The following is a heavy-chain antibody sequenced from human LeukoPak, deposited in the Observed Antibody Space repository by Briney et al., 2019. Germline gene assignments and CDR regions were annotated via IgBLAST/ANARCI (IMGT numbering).Heavy chain of an antibody. V-gene: IGHV4-61*08. CDR3: ARDRGSSWYGRAFDP. D-gene: IGHD6-13*01. CDR2: IYYSGST. CDR1: GGSISSGGYY. Sequence: PSQTLSLTCTVSGGSISSGGYYWSWIRQPPGKGLEWIGYIYYSGSTNYNPSLKSRVTISVDTSKNQFSLKLSSVTAADTAVYYCARDRGSSWYGRAFDPWGQGTLVTVSS. J-gene: IGHJ5*02.